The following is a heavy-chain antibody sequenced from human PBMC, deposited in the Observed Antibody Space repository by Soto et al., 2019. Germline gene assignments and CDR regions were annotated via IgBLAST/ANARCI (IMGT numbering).Heavy chain of an antibody. CDR2: ISGTSGST. V-gene: IGHV3-23*01. CDR1: GFTFDSYA. D-gene: IGHD1-26*01. J-gene: IGHJ4*02. Sequence: EVQLLESGGGLMQPGGSLRLACVASGFTFDSYAMSWVRQTPGMGLEWVSSISGTSGSTQYADSVKGRFTISRDNSKDTLFLQMTSLRAEDTAVYYCAKATGLVGVSHYFDSWGQGTPVTASS. CDR3: AKATGLVGVSHYFDS.